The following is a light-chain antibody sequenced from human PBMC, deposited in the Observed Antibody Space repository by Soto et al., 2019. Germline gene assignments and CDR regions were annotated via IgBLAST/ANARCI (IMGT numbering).Light chain of an antibody. CDR1: QHVSSN. Sequence: EIVMTQSPSTLSVSPGGSATLSCRASQHVSSNFAWYRQKPGQAPTLLIYRASTRATGIPARFSGSGSGTEFTLTISSLQSEDSAVYYCQQYNNWPYTFGQGTKLEIK. V-gene: IGKV3-15*01. J-gene: IGKJ2*01. CDR2: RAS. CDR3: QQYNNWPYT.